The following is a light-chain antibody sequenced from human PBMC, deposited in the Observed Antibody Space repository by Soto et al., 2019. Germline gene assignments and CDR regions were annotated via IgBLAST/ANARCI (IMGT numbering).Light chain of an antibody. CDR1: QSISSW. J-gene: IGKJ1*01. Sequence: DIQMTQSPSTLSASVGDRVTITCRASQSISSWLAWYQQKPGKAPKLLIYNASSLERGVPSRVSGSGSGTEFTLTISSLQPDDFATYYCQQYNSYPWTFGQGTKVEIK. V-gene: IGKV1-5*03. CDR2: NAS. CDR3: QQYNSYPWT.